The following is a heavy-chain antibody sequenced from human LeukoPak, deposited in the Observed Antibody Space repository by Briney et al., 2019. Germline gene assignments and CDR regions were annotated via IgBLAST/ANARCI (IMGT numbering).Heavy chain of an antibody. CDR2: INHRGST. CDR1: GGSFSGYY. CDR3: ARVYCGGDCYSGGPKYYFDY. V-gene: IGHV4-34*01. D-gene: IGHD2-21*02. Sequence: SETLSLTCAVYGGSFSGYYWSWIRQPPGKGLEWIGEINHRGSTNYNPSLKSRVTISVNTPKNQFSLKLISVTAADTAVYYCARVYCGGDCYSGGPKYYFDYWGQGTLVTVSS. J-gene: IGHJ4*02.